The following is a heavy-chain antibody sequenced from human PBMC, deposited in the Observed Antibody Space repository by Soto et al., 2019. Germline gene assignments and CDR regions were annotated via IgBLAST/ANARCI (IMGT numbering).Heavy chain of an antibody. CDR1: GFTFSAAA. CDR2: VRNKINNYAT. Sequence: PGGSLRLSCAASGFTFSAAAMHWVRQASGKGLEWVGLVRNKINNYATAYTASVKGRFTVSRDDSKNMAFLEMNSLKIEDTAVYYCARQGVALELDLWGQGTLVTVSS. CDR3: ARQGVALELDL. J-gene: IGHJ5*02. D-gene: IGHD1-7*01. V-gene: IGHV3-73*01.